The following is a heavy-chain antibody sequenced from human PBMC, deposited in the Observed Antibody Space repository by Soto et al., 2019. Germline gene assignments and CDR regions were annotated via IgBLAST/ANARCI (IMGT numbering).Heavy chain of an antibody. Sequence: SETLSLTCTVSGGSISSSSYYWGWIRQPPGRGLEWIGSIYYSGSTYYNPSLKSRVTISVDTSKNQFSLKLSSVTAADTAVYYCARQLRRGGYCYGYFDYWGQGTLVTVSS. CDR2: IYYSGST. D-gene: IGHD5-18*01. J-gene: IGHJ4*02. CDR1: GGSISSSSYY. V-gene: IGHV4-39*01. CDR3: ARQLRRGGYCYGYFDY.